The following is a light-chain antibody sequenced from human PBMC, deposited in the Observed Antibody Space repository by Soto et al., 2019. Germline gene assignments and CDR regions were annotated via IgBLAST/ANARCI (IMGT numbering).Light chain of an antibody. Sequence: DIQLTQSPSSVSASVGDRVTISCRASETIGKWLAWYQQKPGQAPKLVIYVASNLQNGLPSRFSGSGSETDFTLTITSLQPEDFATYYCQQVNSFPYTFGQGTKLEIK. CDR2: VAS. J-gene: IGKJ2*01. CDR1: ETIGKW. CDR3: QQVNSFPYT. V-gene: IGKV1-12*01.